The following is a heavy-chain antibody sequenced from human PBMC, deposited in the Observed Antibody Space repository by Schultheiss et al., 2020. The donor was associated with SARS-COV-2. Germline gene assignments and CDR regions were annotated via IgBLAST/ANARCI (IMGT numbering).Heavy chain of an antibody. CDR3: ARARGGWLQKEP. J-gene: IGHJ5*02. CDR1: GFTFSSYS. D-gene: IGHD5-24*01. V-gene: IGHV3-48*04. Sequence: GGSLRLSCAASGFTFSSYSMNWVRQAPGKGLEWVSSISSSSSTIYYADSVKGRFTISRDNAKNSLYLQMNSLRAEDTAVYYCARARGGWLQKEPWGQGTLVTVSS. CDR2: ISSSSSTI.